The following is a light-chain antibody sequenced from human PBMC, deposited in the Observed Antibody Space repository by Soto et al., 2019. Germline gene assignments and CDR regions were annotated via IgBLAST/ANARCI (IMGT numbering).Light chain of an antibody. CDR2: GAS. V-gene: IGKV3-20*01. J-gene: IGKJ1*01. Sequence: EVVLTQSPGTLSLSPGERATLSCRASQSVSSNYLAWYQHKPGQAPRLLIYGASDRAAGIPDRFSGGGSGTDFALTISRREPEDVAVYYCQQHGGSLSWTFGQGTKVEIK. CDR3: QQHGGSLSWT. CDR1: QSVSSNY.